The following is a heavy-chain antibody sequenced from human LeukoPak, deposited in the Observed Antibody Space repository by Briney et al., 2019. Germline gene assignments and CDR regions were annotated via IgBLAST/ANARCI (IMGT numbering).Heavy chain of an antibody. Sequence: PSETLSLTCTVSGGSVSSYYWSWIRQPPGKGLEWIGYIYYSGSTNYNPSLKSRVTISVDTSKNQFFLKLSSVTAADTVVYYCARAVSSSWYGNWFDPWGQGTLVTVSS. CDR1: GGSVSSYY. CDR2: IYYSGST. J-gene: IGHJ5*02. V-gene: IGHV4-59*02. D-gene: IGHD6-13*01. CDR3: ARAVSSSWYGNWFDP.